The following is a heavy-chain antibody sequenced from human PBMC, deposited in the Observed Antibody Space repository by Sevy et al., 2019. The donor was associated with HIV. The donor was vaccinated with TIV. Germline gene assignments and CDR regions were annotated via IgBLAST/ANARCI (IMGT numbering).Heavy chain of an antibody. Sequence: GGSLRLSCAASGFTVSSNYMSWVRQAPGKGLEWVSVIYSGGSTYYADSVKGRFTISRDNSKNTLYLQMNSLRAEDTAVYYFARGNIIDAFDIWGQGTMVTVSS. V-gene: IGHV3-53*01. J-gene: IGHJ3*02. CDR3: ARGNIIDAFDI. CDR2: IYSGGST. CDR1: GFTVSSNY. D-gene: IGHD3-10*01.